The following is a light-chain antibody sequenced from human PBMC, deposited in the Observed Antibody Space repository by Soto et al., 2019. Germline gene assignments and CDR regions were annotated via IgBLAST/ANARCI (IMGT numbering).Light chain of an antibody. J-gene: IGKJ5*01. CDR2: TAS. CDR3: QQYDDWPPIT. CDR1: QSVSSSY. V-gene: IGKV3-20*01. Sequence: EIVLTQSPGTLSLSPGERATLSCRASQSVSSSYLAWYQQRPGQAPRLLIYTASSRATGIPDRFSGSGSGTEFTLTISSLQSEDFAVYYRQQYDDWPPITFGQGTRLEIK.